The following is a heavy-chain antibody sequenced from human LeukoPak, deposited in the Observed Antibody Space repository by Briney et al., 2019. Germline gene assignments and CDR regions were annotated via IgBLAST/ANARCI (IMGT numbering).Heavy chain of an antibody. CDR2: IYHSGST. D-gene: IGHD4-17*01. CDR3: ARGSRSTVTTENWFDP. CDR1: GDSITFGGYS. V-gene: IGHV4-30-2*01. Sequence: SQTLSLTCAVSGDSITFGGYSWSWIRQPPGKGLEWIGYIYHSGSTYYNPSLKSRVTISVDRSKNQFSLKLSSVTAADTAVYYCARGSRSTVTTENWFDPWGQGTLVTVSS. J-gene: IGHJ5*02.